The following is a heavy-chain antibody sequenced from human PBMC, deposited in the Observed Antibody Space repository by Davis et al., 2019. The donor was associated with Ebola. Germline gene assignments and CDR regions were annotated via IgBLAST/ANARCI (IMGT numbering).Heavy chain of an antibody. CDR2: IRDDGSNE. CDR1: GFTFSAYG. D-gene: IGHD3-3*01. V-gene: IGHV3-33*01. CDR3: ARGGGYDFRSGYWF. Sequence: PGGSLRLSCAVSGFTFSAYGMHWVRQATGKGLEWVGVIRDDGSNEYYADSVKGRFTISRDNSKNMLFLQMNSLRVEDTAVYYCARGGGYDFRSGYWFWGQGTLVTVSS. J-gene: IGHJ4*02.